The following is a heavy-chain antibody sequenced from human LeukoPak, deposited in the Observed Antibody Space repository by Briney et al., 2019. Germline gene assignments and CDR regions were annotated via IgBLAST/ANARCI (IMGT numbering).Heavy chain of an antibody. CDR2: ISYDGSNK. V-gene: IGHV3-30*01. CDR3: ARGAARYYSDY. CDR1: GFTFSSYA. Sequence: PGGSLRLSCAASGFTFSSYAMHWVRQAPGKGLEWVAVISYDGSNKYYADSVKGRFTISRDNSKNTLYLQMNSLRAEDTAVYYCARGAARYYSDYWGQGTLVTVSS. J-gene: IGHJ4*02. D-gene: IGHD6-6*01.